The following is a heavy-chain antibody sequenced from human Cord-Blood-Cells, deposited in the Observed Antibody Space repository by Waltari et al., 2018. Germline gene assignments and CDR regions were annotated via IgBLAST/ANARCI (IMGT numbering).Heavy chain of an antibody. CDR2: INAGNGNT. V-gene: IGHV1-3*01. Sequence: QDQLVQSGAAVTKPGASVKGSCKASGYTFTSYAMHWVRQAPGQRLEWMGWINAGNGNTKYSQKFQGRVTITRDTSASTAYMELSSLRSEDTAVYYCARDRVRAIAAAGNNDYWGQGTLVTVSS. J-gene: IGHJ4*02. CDR1: GYTFTSYA. CDR3: ARDRVRAIAAAGNNDY. D-gene: IGHD6-13*01.